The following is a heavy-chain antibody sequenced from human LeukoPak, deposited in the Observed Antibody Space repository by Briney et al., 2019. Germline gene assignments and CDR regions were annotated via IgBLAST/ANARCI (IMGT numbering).Heavy chain of an antibody. V-gene: IGHV3-7*01. CDR1: GFTFSTSW. Sequence: GGSLRLSCAASGFTFSTSWMNWVRQAPGKGLAWVANLNPDGGAERYVDSVKGRFTISRDNAKNSLSLQMSSLRSEDTAVYYCAAWYCDGDCYSRWGQGTLVTVSS. CDR3: AAWYCDGDCYSR. D-gene: IGHD2-21*02. CDR2: LNPDGGAE. J-gene: IGHJ4*02.